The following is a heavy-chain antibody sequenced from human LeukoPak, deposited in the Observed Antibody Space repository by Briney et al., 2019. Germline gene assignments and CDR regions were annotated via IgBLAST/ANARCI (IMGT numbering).Heavy chain of an antibody. CDR2: ISYDGGKN. J-gene: IGHJ5*02. CDR1: GFTFSSYT. Sequence: GGSLRLSCAASGFTFSSYTMNWVRQAPGKGLEWVAAISYDGGKNYYADSVKGRFTISRDNSKNTLHLQMNSLRAEDTAVYYCARDGQTYYYDSSGLARNWFDPWGQGTLVTVSS. D-gene: IGHD3-22*01. CDR3: ARDGQTYYYDSSGLARNWFDP. V-gene: IGHV3-30-3*01.